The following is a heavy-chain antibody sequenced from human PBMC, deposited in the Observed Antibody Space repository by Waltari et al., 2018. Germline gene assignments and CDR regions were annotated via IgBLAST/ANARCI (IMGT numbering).Heavy chain of an antibody. Sequence: EVQLVESGGGLVQPGRSLRLSCAASGFTFDDYAMHWVRQAPGKGLEWVSGISWNSGSLGYAASVKGRFTISRANAKNSLYLQRNSLRAEDTALYYCAKDVTAAGYDAFDIWGQGTMVTVSS. J-gene: IGHJ3*02. CDR3: AKDVTAAGYDAFDI. V-gene: IGHV3-9*01. CDR2: ISWNSGSL. CDR1: GFTFDDYA. D-gene: IGHD6-13*01.